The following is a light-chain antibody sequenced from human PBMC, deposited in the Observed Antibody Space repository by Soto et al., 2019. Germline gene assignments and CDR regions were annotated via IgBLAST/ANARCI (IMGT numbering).Light chain of an antibody. J-gene: IGKJ1*01. CDR1: QSVSSD. CDR3: QQYNNWPPWT. CDR2: GAS. Sequence: EIVLTQSPGTLSLSPGARATLSCRASQSVSSDLAWYQQKPGQAPRLLIYGASTRATGVPARFSGSGSATEFTLTISSLQSEDFAVYYCQQYNNWPPWTIGQGTKVDIK. V-gene: IGKV3-15*01.